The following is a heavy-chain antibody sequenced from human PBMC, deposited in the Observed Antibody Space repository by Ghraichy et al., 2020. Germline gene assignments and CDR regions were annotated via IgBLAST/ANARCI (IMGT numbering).Heavy chain of an antibody. D-gene: IGHD3-16*02. CDR1: GYTFTSYY. J-gene: IGHJ5*02. CDR2: INPSGGST. CDR3: ARGGPLSLSGHAWFDP. V-gene: IGHV1-46*01. Sequence: ASVKVSCKASGYTFTSYYMHWVRQAPGQGLEWMGIINPSGGSTSYAQKFQGRVTMTRDTSTSTVYMELSSLRSEDTAVYYCARGGPLSLSGHAWFDPWGQGTLVTVSS.